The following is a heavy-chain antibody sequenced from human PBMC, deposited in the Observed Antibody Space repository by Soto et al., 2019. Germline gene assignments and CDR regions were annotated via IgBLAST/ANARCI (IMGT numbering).Heavy chain of an antibody. CDR1: GYTLTELS. D-gene: IGHD1-1*01. CDR3: ATQGTTHYYSYYGMDV. J-gene: IGHJ6*02. Sequence: GASVKVSCKVSGYTLTELSMHWVRQAPGKGLEWMGGFDPEDGETIYAQKFQGRVTMTEDTSTDTAYMELSSLRSEDTAVYYCATQGTTHYYSYYGMDVWGQGTTVTVSS. CDR2: FDPEDGET. V-gene: IGHV1-24*01.